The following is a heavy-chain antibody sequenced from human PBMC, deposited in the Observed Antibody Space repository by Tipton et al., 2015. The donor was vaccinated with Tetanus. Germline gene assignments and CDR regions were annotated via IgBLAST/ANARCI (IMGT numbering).Heavy chain of an antibody. CDR2: ISGGGLRT. CDR1: GFAFSSYA. J-gene: IGHJ1*01. Sequence: SLRLSCAASGFAFSSYAMSWVRQAPGKGLEWVSTISGGGLRTYYAESVKGRFTVSRDNSKNTQYLQMNSLRAEDTGLYYCANWYSGTYYVHHWGQGTLVTVSS. D-gene: IGHD1-26*01. V-gene: IGHV3-23*01. CDR3: ANWYSGTYYVHH.